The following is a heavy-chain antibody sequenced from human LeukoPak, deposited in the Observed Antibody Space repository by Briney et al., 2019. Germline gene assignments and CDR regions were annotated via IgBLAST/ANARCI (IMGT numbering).Heavy chain of an antibody. J-gene: IGHJ4*02. V-gene: IGHV3-23*01. CDR2: ISGSGGST. CDR1: GFTFSSYA. CDR3: AKDLSSYYYDSSGFPPRTDY. Sequence: GGSLRLSCAASGFTFSSYAMSWVRQAPGKGLEWVSAISGSGGSTYYADSVKGRFTISRDNSKNTLYLQMNSLRAEDTAVYYCAKDLSSYYYDSSGFPPRTDYWGQGTLVTVSS. D-gene: IGHD3-22*01.